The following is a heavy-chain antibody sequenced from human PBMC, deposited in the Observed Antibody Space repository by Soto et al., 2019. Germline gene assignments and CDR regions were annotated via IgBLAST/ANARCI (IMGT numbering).Heavy chain of an antibody. D-gene: IGHD6-13*01. Sequence: EVQLVESGGGLVQPGGSLRLSCAASGFTVSSNYMSWVRKAPGKGLEWVSVIYSGGSTYYADSVKGRFTISRDNSKNTLYLQMNSLRAEDTAVYYWAGGRIAAAGSGDYWGQGTLVTVSS. V-gene: IGHV3-66*01. J-gene: IGHJ4*02. CDR2: IYSGGST. CDR3: AGGRIAAAGSGDY. CDR1: GFTVSSNY.